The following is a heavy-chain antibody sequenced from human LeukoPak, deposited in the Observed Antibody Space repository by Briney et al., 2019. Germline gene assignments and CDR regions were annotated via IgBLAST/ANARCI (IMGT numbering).Heavy chain of an antibody. D-gene: IGHD3-10*01. Sequence: GGSLRLSCAASGFIFSNNWFSWVRQARGKGLEWVGHIKSKTYGETTDYAEPVKGRFTISRDDAHDMVYLQLSSLRPEDTAVYYCITITITRGALWGLGTLVTVSS. V-gene: IGHV3-15*01. CDR3: ITITITRGAL. CDR1: GFIFSNNW. J-gene: IGHJ4*02. CDR2: IKSKTYGETT.